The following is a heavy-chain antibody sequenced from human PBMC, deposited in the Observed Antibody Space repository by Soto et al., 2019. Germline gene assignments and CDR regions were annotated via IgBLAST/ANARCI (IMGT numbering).Heavy chain of an antibody. CDR2: ISYDGGTT. D-gene: IGHD3-3*01. Sequence: PGGSLRLSCAASGFTFSSYAMSWVRQAPGKGLEWVAVISYDGGTTDYAAPVKGRFTISRDDSKNTLYLQMNSLKTEDTAVYYCTTDRYDFWSGYSRATYYYYGMDVWGQGTTVTVSS. V-gene: IGHV3-15*01. J-gene: IGHJ6*02. CDR3: TTDRYDFWSGYSRATYYYYGMDV. CDR1: GFTFSSYA.